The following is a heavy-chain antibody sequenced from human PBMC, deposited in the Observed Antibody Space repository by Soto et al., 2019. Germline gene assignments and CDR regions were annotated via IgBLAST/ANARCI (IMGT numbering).Heavy chain of an antibody. J-gene: IGHJ6*03. CDR1: GVTFWRYA. Sequence: ACSLGLCCAASGVTFWRYAIGLFRQAPGKGLEWVSGIGGGAGASYSADSVKGRFTISRHNSKNTLYLQMNSLRAEDTAVYYCARDKHYYYYMDVWGKGTTVTVSS. V-gene: IGHV3-23*01. CDR3: ARDKHYYYYMDV. CDR2: IGGGAGAS.